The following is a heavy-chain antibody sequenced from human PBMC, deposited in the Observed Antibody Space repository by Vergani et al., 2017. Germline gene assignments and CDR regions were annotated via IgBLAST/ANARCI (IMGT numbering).Heavy chain of an antibody. J-gene: IGHJ4*02. D-gene: IGHD3-22*01. CDR2: IWYDGSNK. CDR1: GFTFSSYG. CDR3: ARDARNYYDSSGYY. V-gene: IGHV3-33*08. Sequence: VQLVESGGGLVQPGRSLRLSCAASGFTFSSYGMHWVRQAPGKGLEWVAVIWYDGSNKYYADSVKGRFTISRDNSKNTLYLQMNSLRAEDTAVYYCARDARNYYDSSGYYWGQGTLVTVSS.